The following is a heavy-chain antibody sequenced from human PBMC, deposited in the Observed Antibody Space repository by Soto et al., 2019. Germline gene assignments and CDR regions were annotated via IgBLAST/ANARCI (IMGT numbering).Heavy chain of an antibody. J-gene: IGHJ6*02. CDR1: GGSISSGDYY. CDR2: IYYSGST. V-gene: IGHV4-30-4*01. D-gene: IGHD2-2*03. CDR3: ARLNGYCVSTNCHGYYGMDV. Sequence: SETLSLTCTVSGGSISSGDYYWSWIRQPPGKGLEWIGYIYYSGSTYYNPSLKSRVTISVDTSKNQFSLRLSSVIAADTAVYYCARLNGYCVSTNCHGYYGMDVWGQGTTVTVS.